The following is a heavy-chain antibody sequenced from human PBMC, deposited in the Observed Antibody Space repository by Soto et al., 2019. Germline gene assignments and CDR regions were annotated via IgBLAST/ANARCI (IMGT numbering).Heavy chain of an antibody. D-gene: IGHD3-3*01. J-gene: IGHJ6*02. CDR2: TSSSSSYI. V-gene: IGHV3-21*01. CDR1: GFTFSRYS. Sequence: VYLRLSGEGSGFTFSRYSMNWVRQAPGKGLECVSSTSSSSSYIYYADSVKGRFTISRDNAKTSLYLQMNSLRAEDTAVYYCARALTIFGVVVPPPLYYCIDVWGQG. CDR3: ARALTIFGVVVPPPLYYCIDV.